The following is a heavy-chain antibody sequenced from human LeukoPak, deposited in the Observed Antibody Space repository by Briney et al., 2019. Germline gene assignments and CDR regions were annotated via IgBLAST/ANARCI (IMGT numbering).Heavy chain of an antibody. V-gene: IGHV3-9*01. Sequence: GGSLRLSCAASGFTFDDYDDYAMHWVRQAPGKGLEWVSGISWNSGSIEYADSVKGRFTISRDNAKNSLYLQMNSLRAEDTAVYYCARDGGLSGWYLWDYYYGMDVWGQGTTVTVSS. CDR1: GFTFDDYDDYA. J-gene: IGHJ6*02. CDR3: ARDGGLSGWYLWDYYYGMDV. D-gene: IGHD6-19*01. CDR2: ISWNSGSI.